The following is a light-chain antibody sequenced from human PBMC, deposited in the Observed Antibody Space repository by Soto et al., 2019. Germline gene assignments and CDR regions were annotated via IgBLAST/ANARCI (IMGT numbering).Light chain of an antibody. CDR3: QQYYRSSIT. J-gene: IGKJ5*01. CDR1: QTISSY. Sequence: VHMTQSPSSLSASVGNRITITCRASQTISSYLNWYQQKKGKAPKVMIYDASTLERGVPSRFSGTGYGTEFNLTISSLQTDDFATYYCQQYYRSSITFGQGTRLEIK. V-gene: IGKV1-5*01. CDR2: DAS.